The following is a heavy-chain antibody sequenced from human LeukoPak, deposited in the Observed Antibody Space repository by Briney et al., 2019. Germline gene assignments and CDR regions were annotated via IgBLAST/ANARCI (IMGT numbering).Heavy chain of an antibody. D-gene: IGHD2-15*01. J-gene: IGHJ4*02. CDR2: ISGSGGNT. Sequence: GGSLRLSCAVSGFTFSSYAMSWVRHAPGKGLEWVSAISGSGGNTYYADSVKGRFTISRDNSKNTLYLQMNSLRAEDTAVYYCAKVPRYCSGGSCYAGYFEYWGQGTLVTVSS. CDR1: GFTFSSYA. V-gene: IGHV3-23*01. CDR3: AKVPRYCSGGSCYAGYFEY.